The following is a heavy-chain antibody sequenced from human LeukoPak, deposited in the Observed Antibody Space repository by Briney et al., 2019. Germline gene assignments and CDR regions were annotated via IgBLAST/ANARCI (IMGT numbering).Heavy chain of an antibody. V-gene: IGHV1-18*01. J-gene: IGHJ3*01. D-gene: IGHD3-16*01. CDR2: ISAYNGNT. CDR3: AIGQGVITWGGADVYDV. CDR1: GYTFTSYG. Sequence: ASVKVSCKASGYTFTSYGISWVRQAPGQGLEWMGWISAYNGNTNYAQKLQGRVTMTTDTSTSTAYMELRSLRSDDTATYYCAIGQGVITWGGADVYDVWGQGTTVIVS.